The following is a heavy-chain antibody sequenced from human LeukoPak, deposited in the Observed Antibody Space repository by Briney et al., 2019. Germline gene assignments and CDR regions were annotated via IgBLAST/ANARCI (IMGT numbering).Heavy chain of an antibody. J-gene: IGHJ4*02. CDR3: ARGSWLQPFDY. CDR2: INHSGST. V-gene: IGHV4-34*01. Sequence: SETLSLTCAVYGGSFSGYYWSWIRQPPGKGLEWTGEINHSGSTNYNPSLKSRVTISVDTSKNQFSLKLSSVTAADTAVYYCARGSWLQPFDYWGQGTLVTVSS. CDR1: GGSFSGYY. D-gene: IGHD5-24*01.